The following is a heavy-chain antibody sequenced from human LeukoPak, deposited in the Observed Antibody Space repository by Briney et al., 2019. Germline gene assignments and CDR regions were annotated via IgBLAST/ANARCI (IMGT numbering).Heavy chain of an antibody. Sequence: ASVKVSCKASGYTFTSYGINWVRQAPGQGLEWMGWISAYNSNTHYAQKLQGRVTMTTDTSTSTAYMELRSLRSDDTAVYYCARMWSGYSYGYGSYYNYYMDVWGKGTTVTISS. D-gene: IGHD5-18*01. J-gene: IGHJ6*03. CDR3: ARMWSGYSYGYGSYYNYYMDV. CDR1: GYTFTSYG. CDR2: ISAYNSNT. V-gene: IGHV1-18*01.